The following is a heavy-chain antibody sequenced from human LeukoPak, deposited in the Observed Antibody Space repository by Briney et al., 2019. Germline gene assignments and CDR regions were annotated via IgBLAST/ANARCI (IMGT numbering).Heavy chain of an antibody. V-gene: IGHV3-48*03. D-gene: IGHD6-19*01. Sequence: GGSLRLSCAASGFTFSSYEMNWVRQAPGKGLEWVSYISSSGSTKYYADSVKGRFTITRDNAKNSLYLQMNSLRAEDTAVYYCAKDLTSSGWYYFDGWGQGTLVTVSS. J-gene: IGHJ4*02. CDR3: AKDLTSSGWYYFDG. CDR1: GFTFSSYE. CDR2: ISSSGSTK.